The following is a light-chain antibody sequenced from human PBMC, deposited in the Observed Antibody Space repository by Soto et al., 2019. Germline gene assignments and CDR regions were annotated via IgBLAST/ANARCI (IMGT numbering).Light chain of an antibody. J-gene: IGLJ2*01. CDR3: CSYARGSTYVV. V-gene: IGLV2-23*02. CDR1: SSDVGSYNL. CDR2: EVS. Sequence: QSALTQPVSVSGSPGQSITISCTGTSSDVGSYNLVSWYQQHPGKAPKLMIYEVSKWPSGISNRFSGSKSGNTASLTISGLQAEEEADYYCCSYARGSTYVVFGGGTKLTVL.